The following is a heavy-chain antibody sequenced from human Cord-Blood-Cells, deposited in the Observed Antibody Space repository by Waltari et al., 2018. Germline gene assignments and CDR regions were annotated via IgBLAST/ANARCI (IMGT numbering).Heavy chain of an antibody. J-gene: IGHJ5*02. D-gene: IGHD1-7*01. Sequence: QVQLVQSGAEVKKPGASVKISCKASGYTFTSYDINWVRQATGQGLEWMGWMNPNSGNTGYAQKFQGRVTITRNTSISTAYMELSSLRSEDTAVYYCARGRPRYNWNYNWFDPWGQGTLVTVSS. CDR2: MNPNSGNT. CDR3: ARGRPRYNWNYNWFDP. V-gene: IGHV1-8*03. CDR1: GYTFTSYD.